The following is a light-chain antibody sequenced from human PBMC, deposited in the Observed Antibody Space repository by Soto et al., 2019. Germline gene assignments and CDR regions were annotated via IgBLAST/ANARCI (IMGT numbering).Light chain of an antibody. J-gene: IGKJ4*01. CDR3: MQALQSPFT. CDR1: RSLLQTNGNTY. CDR2: LAT. Sequence: DIVMTQSPLSLPVTPGEPASISCRSSRSLLQTNGNTYLDWYLQKPGQSPQLLISLATNRASGVPDRFSGSGSGTDFTLQISRVEAEDVEVYYYMQALQSPFTFGGGTKVEIK. V-gene: IGKV2-28*01.